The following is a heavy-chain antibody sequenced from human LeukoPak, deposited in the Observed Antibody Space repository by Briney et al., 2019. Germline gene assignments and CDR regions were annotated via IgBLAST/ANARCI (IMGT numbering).Heavy chain of an antibody. CDR1: SDSIRNNY. V-gene: IGHV4-59*01. CDR2: IYDSGST. D-gene: IGHD3-22*01. J-gene: IGHJ4*02. Sequence: SETLSLTCTVSSDSIRNNYWNWIRQPPGKRLEWIGYIYDSGSTKYNPSLKSRVTFSVDTSKSQFSLHLTSVTAADTAVYYCARGYYDGSGYSVPFDYWGQGMLVIVSS. CDR3: ARGYYDGSGYSVPFDY.